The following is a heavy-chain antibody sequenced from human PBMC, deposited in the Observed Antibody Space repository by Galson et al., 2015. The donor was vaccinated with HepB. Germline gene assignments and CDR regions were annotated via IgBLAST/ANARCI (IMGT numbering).Heavy chain of an antibody. J-gene: IGHJ4*02. CDR3: ARDGGGQLGFFDY. Sequence: SLRLSCAASGFTFSVYSMNWVRQAPGKGLEWVSYITRSSNSIYYADSVKGRFTISRDNAKSSLFLQMNSLRAEDTAVYYCARDGGGQLGFFDYWGQGALVTVSS. CDR1: GFTFSVYS. CDR2: ITRSSNSI. V-gene: IGHV3-48*01. D-gene: IGHD6-13*01.